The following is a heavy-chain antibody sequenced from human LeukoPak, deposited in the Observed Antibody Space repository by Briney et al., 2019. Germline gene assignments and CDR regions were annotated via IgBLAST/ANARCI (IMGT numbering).Heavy chain of an antibody. V-gene: IGHV3-30*18. Sequence: GRSLRLSCAASGFTFSSYGMHWVRQAPGKGLEWVAVISYDGSNKYYADSVKGRFTISRDNSKNTLFLQMNSLRAEDTAVYYCAKDRNSGWYYFDYWGQGTLVTVSS. CDR2: ISYDGSNK. CDR3: AKDRNSGWYYFDY. J-gene: IGHJ4*02. D-gene: IGHD6-19*01. CDR1: GFTFSSYG.